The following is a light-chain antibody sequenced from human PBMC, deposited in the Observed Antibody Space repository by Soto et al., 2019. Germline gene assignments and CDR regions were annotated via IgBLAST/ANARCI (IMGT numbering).Light chain of an antibody. CDR3: QQYGSSPT. CDR2: GAS. V-gene: IGKV3-20*01. CDR1: QSVRSSY. J-gene: IGKJ4*01. Sequence: EIVLTQSPGTLSLSPGQRATLSCRASQSVRSSYLAWYQQRPGQAPRLLIQGASSRAAGIPDRFSSSGSGTDFTLTISRLEPEDFVVYYCQQYGSSPTFGGGTKVDIK.